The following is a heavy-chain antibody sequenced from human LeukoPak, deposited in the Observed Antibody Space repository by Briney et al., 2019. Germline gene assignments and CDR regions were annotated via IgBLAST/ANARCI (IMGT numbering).Heavy chain of an antibody. CDR2: ISSSSYI. Sequence: GGSLRLSCAASGFTFSSYSMNWVRQASGKGLEWVSSISSSSYIYYADSVKGRFTISRDNAKNSLYLQMNSLRAEDTAVYYCVLGRSRSFDYWGQGTLVTVSS. V-gene: IGHV3-21*01. CDR3: VLGRSRSFDY. CDR1: GFTFSSYS. D-gene: IGHD6-13*01. J-gene: IGHJ4*02.